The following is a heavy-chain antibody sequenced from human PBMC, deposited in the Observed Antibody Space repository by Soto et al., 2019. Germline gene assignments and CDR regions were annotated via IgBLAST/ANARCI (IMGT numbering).Heavy chain of an antibody. Sequence: GGSLRLSCAASGFPFGGHWMYWVRQAPGKGLVWVSRMNPDGTFASYADSVKGRFFTSRDNAKNTLYLQMNSLRDEDKAVYYCEKDYSSVTDYWGQGTLVTVSS. CDR2: MNPDGTFA. CDR3: EKDYSSVTDY. D-gene: IGHD3-10*01. CDR1: GFPFGGHW. V-gene: IGHV3-74*01. J-gene: IGHJ4*02.